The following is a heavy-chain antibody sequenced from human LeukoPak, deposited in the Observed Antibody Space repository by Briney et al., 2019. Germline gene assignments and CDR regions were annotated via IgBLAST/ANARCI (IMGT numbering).Heavy chain of an antibody. CDR3: AKESYYDILTGYYSQYAFDI. CDR1: GFTFSSYA. Sequence: QPGRSLRLSCAASGFTFSSYAMSWVRQAPGKGLEWVSAISGSGGSTYYADSVKGRFTISRDNSKSTLYLQMNSLRAEDTAVYYCAKESYYDILTGYYSQYAFDIWGQGTMVTVSS. D-gene: IGHD3-9*01. V-gene: IGHV3-23*01. J-gene: IGHJ3*02. CDR2: ISGSGGST.